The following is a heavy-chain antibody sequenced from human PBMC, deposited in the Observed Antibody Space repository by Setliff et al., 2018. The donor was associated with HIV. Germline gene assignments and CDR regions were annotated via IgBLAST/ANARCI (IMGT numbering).Heavy chain of an antibody. J-gene: IGHJ4*02. CDR1: GYSINSGYY. CDR2: IYHSGNT. CDR3: ARHPYSSGSGYFDY. Sequence: SETLSLTCAVSGYSINSGYYWGWIRQPPGKGLEWIGNIYHSGNTYYNPSLKSRVTISVDTSKNQFSLKLSSVTAADTAVYYCARHPYSSGSGYFDYWGQGTLVTVSS. V-gene: IGHV4-38-2*01. D-gene: IGHD6-19*01.